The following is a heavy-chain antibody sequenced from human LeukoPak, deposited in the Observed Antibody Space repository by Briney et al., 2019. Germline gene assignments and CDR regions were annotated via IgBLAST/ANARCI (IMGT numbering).Heavy chain of an antibody. CDR2: MFYSGST. Sequence: SETLSLTCTVSGGSISSYDWSWIRQPPGKGLEWIGYMFYSGSTNYNASLKSRVTISGDTSKNQFSLKLTSVTAADTAVYYCARRGVIPLGAFDIWGQGTMFTVSS. CDR1: GGSISSYD. J-gene: IGHJ3*02. D-gene: IGHD7-27*01. V-gene: IGHV4-59*01. CDR3: ARRGVIPLGAFDI.